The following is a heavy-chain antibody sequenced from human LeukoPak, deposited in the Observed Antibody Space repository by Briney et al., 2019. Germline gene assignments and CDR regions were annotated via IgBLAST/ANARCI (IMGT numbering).Heavy chain of an antibody. CDR2: VNSDGSTT. Sequence: GGSLRISRAASGFPFSNYWMQWVRQAPGKGLVWVSRVNSDGSTTNYADSVKGRFTISRDNAENTLYMRMNSLRPEDTAVYYCARGYYSSSRFDSWGQGTLVTVSS. D-gene: IGHD6-13*01. CDR3: ARGYYSSSRFDS. CDR1: GFPFSNYW. J-gene: IGHJ4*02. V-gene: IGHV3-74*01.